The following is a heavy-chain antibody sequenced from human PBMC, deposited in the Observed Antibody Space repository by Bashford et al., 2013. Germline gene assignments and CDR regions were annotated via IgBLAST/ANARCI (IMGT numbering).Heavy chain of an antibody. CDR3: ARANPRGGVDY. J-gene: IGHJ4*02. CDR2: IIPILGIA. CDR1: GGTFSSYA. D-gene: IGHD3-10*01. Sequence: SVKVSCKASGGTFSSYAISWVRQAPGQGLEWMGRIIPILGIANYAQKFQGRVTITADKSTSTAYMELSSLRSEDTAVYYCARANPRGGVDYWGQGTLVTVSS. V-gene: IGHV1-69*04.